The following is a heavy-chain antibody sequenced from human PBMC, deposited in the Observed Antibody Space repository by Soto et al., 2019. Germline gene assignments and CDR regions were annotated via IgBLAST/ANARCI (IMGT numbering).Heavy chain of an antibody. CDR1: GYTFTGYY. V-gene: IGHV1-2*02. D-gene: IGHD3-22*01. CDR3: AGGNPDYYDSSGNALDI. J-gene: IGHJ3*02. CDR2: INPNSGGT. Sequence: ASVKVSCKASGYTFTGYYMHWVRQAPGQGLEWMGWINPNSGGTNYAQKFQGRVTMTRDTSISTAYMELSRLRSDDTAVYYCAGGNPDYYDSSGNALDIWGQGTMVTVS.